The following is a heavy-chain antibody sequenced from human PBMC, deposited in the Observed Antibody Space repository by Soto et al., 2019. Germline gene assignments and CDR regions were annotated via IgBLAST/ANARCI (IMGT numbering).Heavy chain of an antibody. D-gene: IGHD6-19*01. J-gene: IGHJ4*02. CDR2: IYNSVIT. V-gene: IGHV4-61*01. CDR3: ARGWDANS. Sequence: QVLMHESGPGLVKPSETLSLTCTVSGASVSSGNQYWSWIRQPPGKRLEWIGFIYNSVITNYSPSLKSRVSISADTSRNQFSLKMSSVTAADPAVYYCARGWDANSWGQGALVTVSS. CDR1: GASVSSGNQY.